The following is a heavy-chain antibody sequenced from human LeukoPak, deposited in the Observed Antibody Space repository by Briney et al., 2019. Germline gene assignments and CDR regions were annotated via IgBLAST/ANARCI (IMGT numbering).Heavy chain of an antibody. CDR2: ISSSSSYI. D-gene: IGHD3-3*01. V-gene: IGHV3-21*01. CDR1: GFTFSSYS. Sequence: GGSLRLSCAASGFTFSSYSMNWVRQAPGKGLEWVSSISSSSSYIYYADSVKGRFTISRDNAKNSLYLQMNSPRAEDTAVYYCARERNYDFWSGYSPVIDYWGQGTLVTVSS. J-gene: IGHJ4*02. CDR3: ARERNYDFWSGYSPVIDY.